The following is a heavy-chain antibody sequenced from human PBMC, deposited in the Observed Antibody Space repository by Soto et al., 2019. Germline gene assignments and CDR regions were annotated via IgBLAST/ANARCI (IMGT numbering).Heavy chain of an antibody. CDR3: TKGSEVARQELDY. Sequence: QVQLVESGGGVVQPGRSLRLSCAASGFTFSNFGMHWGRQAPGKGLEWVADISADGSDKYFSDSVKGRFTISRDNSKNTLFLQMNSLRLEDTAVYYCTKGSEVARQELDYWGQGTLVTVSS. J-gene: IGHJ4*02. CDR2: ISADGSDK. D-gene: IGHD3-3*01. V-gene: IGHV3-30*18. CDR1: GFTFSNFG.